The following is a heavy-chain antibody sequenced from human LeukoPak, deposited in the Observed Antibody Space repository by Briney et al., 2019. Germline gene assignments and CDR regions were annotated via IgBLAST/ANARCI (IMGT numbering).Heavy chain of an antibody. CDR1: GDSITSYY. CDR2: THHSGST. V-gene: IGHV4-59*01. Sequence: SETLSLTCTVSGDSITSYYWNWIRQPPGKGLEWIGYTHHSGSTTYNPSLKSRVTISVDTSKNQFSLKLSSVTAADTAVYYCARGRGTAMVTPAAWGQGTLVTVSS. D-gene: IGHD5-18*01. J-gene: IGHJ5*02. CDR3: ARGRGTAMVTPAA.